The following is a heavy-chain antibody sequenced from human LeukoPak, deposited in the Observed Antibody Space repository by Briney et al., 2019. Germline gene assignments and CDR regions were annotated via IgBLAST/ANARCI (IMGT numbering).Heavy chain of an antibody. D-gene: IGHD3-22*01. CDR2: IYYSGST. Sequence: PSETLSLTCAVYGGSFSGYYWNWIRQPPGKGLEWIGYIYYSGSTNYNPSLKSRVTISVDTSKNQFSLKLSSVTAADTAVYYCARGADSSGYYSIFYFDYWGQGTLVTVSS. CDR1: GGSFSGYY. V-gene: IGHV4-59*01. CDR3: ARGADSSGYYSIFYFDY. J-gene: IGHJ4*02.